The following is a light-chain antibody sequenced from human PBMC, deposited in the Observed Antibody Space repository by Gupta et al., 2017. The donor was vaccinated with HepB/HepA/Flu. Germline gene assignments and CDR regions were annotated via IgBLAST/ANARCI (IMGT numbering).Light chain of an antibody. Sequence: DIQMTQSPSSLSASVGDRVTITCRASQYISIYLSWYQQKPGKAPKLLIYAASNLQSGVPSRFSGGGSGTDFTLTSSSRQHEDSASYYCQQSYNALTFGGGTKVEI. CDR2: AAS. CDR1: QYISIY. CDR3: QQSYNALT. J-gene: IGKJ4*02. V-gene: IGKV1-39*01.